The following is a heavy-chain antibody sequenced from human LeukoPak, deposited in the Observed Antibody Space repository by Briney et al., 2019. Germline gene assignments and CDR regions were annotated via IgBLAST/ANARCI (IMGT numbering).Heavy chain of an antibody. CDR3: ARRNVWGSYRKYYMDV. CDR1: GYSISNDYC. D-gene: IGHD3-16*02. CDR2: IYHSGST. Sequence: HPSETLSLTCTVSGYSISNDYCWGWIRQSPGKGLEWIGSIYHSGSTYYNPSLKSRVTISVDTSKNQFSLKLSSVTAADTAVYYCARRNVWGSYRKYYMDVWGKGTTVTISS. J-gene: IGHJ6*03. V-gene: IGHV4-38-2*02.